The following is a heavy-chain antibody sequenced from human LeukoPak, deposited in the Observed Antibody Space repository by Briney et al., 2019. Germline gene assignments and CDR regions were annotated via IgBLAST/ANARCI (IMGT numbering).Heavy chain of an antibody. V-gene: IGHV4-59*01. CDR2: ISYSGRT. CDR3: ARVTGTIFDY. Sequence: SETLSLTCTVSGGXINSYYWSWIRQPPGKGLEWIGYISYSGRTSYNPSLKSRVTISVDTSKHHFSLKLSSVTAADTAVYYCARVTGTIFDYWGQGTLVTVSS. J-gene: IGHJ4*02. CDR1: GGXINSYY. D-gene: IGHD1-7*01.